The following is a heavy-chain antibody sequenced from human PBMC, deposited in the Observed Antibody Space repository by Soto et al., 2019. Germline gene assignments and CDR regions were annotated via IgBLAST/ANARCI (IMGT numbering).Heavy chain of an antibody. CDR1: GCCISTGGHY. J-gene: IGHJ3*01. Sequence: NPSETLALTCTVSGCCISTGGHYGNWIRQHPGKGMEWIGYISHSGTTSYSPSLRSRLTISLDTSKNQFALNLSSVTAADTAVYFRAFGSGSFFAFDFSCQGTLVTVSS. V-gene: IGHV4-31*03. D-gene: IGHD3-10*01. CDR2: ISHSGTT. CDR3: AFGSGSFFAFDF.